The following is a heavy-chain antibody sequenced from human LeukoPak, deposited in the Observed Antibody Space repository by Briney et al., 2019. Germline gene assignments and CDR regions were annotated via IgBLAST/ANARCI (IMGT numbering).Heavy chain of an antibody. Sequence: ASVKVSCKASGYTFTSYDINWVRQATGQGLEWMGWMNPNSGNTGYAQKFQGRVTMTRNTSISTAYMELSSLRSEDTAVYYCARGSVPPEAAAGTEFDYSGQGTLVTVSS. J-gene: IGHJ4*02. D-gene: IGHD6-13*01. CDR1: GYTFTSYD. CDR2: MNPNSGNT. CDR3: ARGSVPPEAAAGTEFDY. V-gene: IGHV1-8*01.